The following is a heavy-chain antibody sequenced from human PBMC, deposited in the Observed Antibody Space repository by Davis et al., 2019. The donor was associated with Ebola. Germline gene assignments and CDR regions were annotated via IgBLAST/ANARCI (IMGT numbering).Heavy chain of an antibody. D-gene: IGHD3-3*01. V-gene: IGHV5-10-1*01. J-gene: IGHJ3*02. CDR3: ARRFGAGGEAFDI. CDR2: IDARGSYT. CDR1: AYNFTSYD. Sequence: SCNASAYNFTSYDISWVRQMPGKGLEWMGRIDARGSYTNYSPSFQGHVTISADKSISTAYLQWSSLKASDTAMYYCARRFGAGGEAFDIWGQGTMVTVSS.